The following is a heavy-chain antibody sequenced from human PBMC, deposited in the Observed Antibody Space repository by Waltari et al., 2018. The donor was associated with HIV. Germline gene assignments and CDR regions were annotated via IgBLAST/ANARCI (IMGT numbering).Heavy chain of an antibody. V-gene: IGHV3-49*03. CDR3: TRALDYYDNSGPGDY. CDR2: IRSKAYGGTT. Sequence: EVQLVESGGGLVQPGRSLRLSCTASGFTFGDYAMSWFRQAPGKGMEWLGIIRSKAYGGTTEYAASGKGRFTISRDDSKSIAYLQMNSLKTEDTAVYYCTRALDYYDNSGPGDYWGQGTLVTVSS. J-gene: IGHJ4*02. D-gene: IGHD3-22*01. CDR1: GFTFGDYA.